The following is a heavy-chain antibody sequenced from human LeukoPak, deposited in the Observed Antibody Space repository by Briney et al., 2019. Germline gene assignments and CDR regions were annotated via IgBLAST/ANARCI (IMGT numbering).Heavy chain of an antibody. CDR2: INTNTGNP. CDR3: ARELMVYATTPNWFDP. CDR1: GYTFTSYA. V-gene: IGHV7-4-1*02. J-gene: IGHJ5*02. D-gene: IGHD2-8*01. Sequence: GASVNVSCKASGYTFTSYAMNWVRQAPGQGLEWMGWINTNTGNPTHAQGFTGRFVFSLDTSVSTAYLQISSLKAEDTAVYYCARELMVYATTPNWFDPWGQGTLVTVSS.